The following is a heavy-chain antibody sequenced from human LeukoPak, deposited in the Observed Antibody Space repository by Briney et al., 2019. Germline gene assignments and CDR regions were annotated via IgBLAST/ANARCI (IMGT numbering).Heavy chain of an antibody. Sequence: SETLSLTCTVPGGSISSYYWSWIRQPPGKGLEWIGYIYYSGSTNYNPSLKSRVTISVDMSKNQFSLKLSSVTAADTAVYYCTRASSGYSYGPRYWYFDLWGRGTLVTVSS. V-gene: IGHV4-59*01. J-gene: IGHJ2*01. CDR3: TRASSGYSYGPRYWYFDL. CDR1: GGSISSYY. D-gene: IGHD5-18*01. CDR2: IYYSGST.